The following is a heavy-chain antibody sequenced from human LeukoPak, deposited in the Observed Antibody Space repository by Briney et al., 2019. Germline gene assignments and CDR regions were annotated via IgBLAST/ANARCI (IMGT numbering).Heavy chain of an antibody. CDR3: AGVFASGWMGHAFHI. V-gene: IGHV4-59*08. D-gene: IGHD6-19*01. CDR2: IYHSGST. J-gene: IGHJ3*02. CDR1: GVSISSYY. Sequence: SESLSLTCTVSGVSISSYYWTWIRQPPGKGLEWIGYIYHSGSTNYNPSLKSRVTISVDASKNQFSLKLTSVTAADTAVYYCAGVFASGWMGHAFHIWGQGTMVTVSS.